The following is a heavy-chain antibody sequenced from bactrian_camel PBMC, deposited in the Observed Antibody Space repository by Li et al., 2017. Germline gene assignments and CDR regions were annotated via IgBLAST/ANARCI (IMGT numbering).Heavy chain of an antibody. V-gene: IGHV3S10*01. CDR2: IDRDGNK. Sequence: VQLVESGGGLVQPGGSLRLSCATSRFTFSNYAMSWVRQAPGKGLEWVSGIDRDGNKYYADSVKGRFTISHDNAKNMVSLQMTSLKPEDTAMYYCAGAVGHCLPQEIAEYTFFGQGTQVTVS. J-gene: IGHJ4*01. D-gene: IGHD5*01. CDR1: RFTFSNYA.